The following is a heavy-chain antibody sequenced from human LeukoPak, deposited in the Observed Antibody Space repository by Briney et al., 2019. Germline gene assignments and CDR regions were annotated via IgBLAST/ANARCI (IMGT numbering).Heavy chain of an antibody. D-gene: IGHD2-21*01. J-gene: IGHJ4*02. CDR3: ARVDVVVIYPLV. V-gene: IGHV1-2*02. Sequence: ASVKVSCKARGYAFTGYYMHWVRQAPVQELEWMGWINPDSGGTNYAQKVQGRVTMTRDTSISTAYMELSRLRSDATAVYYCARVDVVVIYPLVWGQGTLVTVSS. CDR1: GYAFTGYY. CDR2: INPDSGGT.